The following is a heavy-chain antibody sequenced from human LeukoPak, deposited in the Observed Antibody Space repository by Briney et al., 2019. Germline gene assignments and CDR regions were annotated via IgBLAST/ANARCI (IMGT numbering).Heavy chain of an antibody. J-gene: IGHJ3*02. Sequence: PGESLKISCKGSGYSFTSGYSFAVYWIGWVRQMPGKGLEWMGIVYPVDSDTRYTPSFQGQVTISVDTPISTAYLQWSSLKASDTAICYCVRRGYCDGTGGCHSNPFDIWGQGTMVTVSS. CDR3: VRRGYCDGTGGCHSNPFDI. CDR1: GYSFTSGYSFAVYW. CDR2: VYPVDSDT. V-gene: IGHV5-51*01. D-gene: IGHD2/OR15-2a*01.